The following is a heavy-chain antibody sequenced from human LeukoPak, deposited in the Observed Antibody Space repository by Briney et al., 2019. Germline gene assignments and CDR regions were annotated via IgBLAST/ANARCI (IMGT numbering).Heavy chain of an antibody. CDR3: ARGSGGSQTGYFDY. CDR1: GFTVSSNY. CDR2: IYSGGST. J-gene: IGHJ4*02. D-gene: IGHD1-26*01. V-gene: IGHV3-66*01. Sequence: GGSLRLSCAASGFTVSSNYMSWVRQAPGKGLEWVSAIYSGGSTYYADSVKGRFTISRDNSKNTLYLQMNSLRAEDAAVYYCARGSGGSQTGYFDYWGQGTLVTVSS.